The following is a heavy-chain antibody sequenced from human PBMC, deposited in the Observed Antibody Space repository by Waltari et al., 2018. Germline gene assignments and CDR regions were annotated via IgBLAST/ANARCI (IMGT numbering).Heavy chain of an antibody. V-gene: IGHV1-8*02. CDR2: MNPNSGNT. CDR1: GGTFSSYA. D-gene: IGHD2-15*01. CDR3: ARRGLKGVVVSRAFDI. Sequence: QVQLVQSGAEVKKPGSSVKVSCKASGGTFSSYAISWVRQATGQGLEWMGWMNPNSGNTGYAQKFQGRVTMTRNTSISTAYMELSSLRSEDTAVYYCARRGLKGVVVSRAFDIWGQGTMVTVSS. J-gene: IGHJ3*02.